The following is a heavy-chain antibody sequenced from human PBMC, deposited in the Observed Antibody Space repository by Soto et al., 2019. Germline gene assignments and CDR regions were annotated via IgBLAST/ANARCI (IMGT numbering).Heavy chain of an antibody. CDR2: TSYQGSNQ. CDR3: AKDFSTMWPGTLDY. J-gene: IGHJ4*02. V-gene: IGHV3-30*18. D-gene: IGHD3-10*02. Sequence: QVQLVESGGGVVQPGRSLRLSCAASGFTFSNYVIHWVRQAPGKGLEWVAVTSYQGSNQYYADSVKGRFTISRDYSKNTLYLQMNSLRADDTAVYYCAKDFSTMWPGTLDYWGQGTLVTVSS. CDR1: GFTFSNYV.